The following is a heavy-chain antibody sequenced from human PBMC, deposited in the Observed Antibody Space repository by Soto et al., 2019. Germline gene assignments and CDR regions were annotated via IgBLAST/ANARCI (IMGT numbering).Heavy chain of an antibody. CDR1: GGSISSYY. CDR3: ARGGSSSGYHY. Sequence: ETLSLTCTVSGGSISSYYWSWIRQPPGKGLEWIGYIYYSGSTNYNPSLKSRVTISVDTSKNQFSLKLSSVTAAGTAVYYCARGGSSSGYHYWGQGTLVTVSS. V-gene: IGHV4-59*01. J-gene: IGHJ4*02. CDR2: IYYSGST. D-gene: IGHD3-22*01.